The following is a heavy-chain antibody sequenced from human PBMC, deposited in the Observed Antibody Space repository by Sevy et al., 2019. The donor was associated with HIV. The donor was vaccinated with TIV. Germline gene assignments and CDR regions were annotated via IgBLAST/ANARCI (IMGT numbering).Heavy chain of an antibody. V-gene: IGHV3-11*01. J-gene: IGHJ4*02. CDR3: ARTRFPLEQPERDGYFDY. CDR1: GFTFSDYY. D-gene: IGHD6-13*01. Sequence: GGSLRLSCAASGFTFSDYYMSWIRQAPGKGLEWVSYIVGSGNTIYYADSVKGRFTISRDNAMNSLYLQMNSLRAEDTAVYYCARTRFPLEQPERDGYFDYWGQGTLVTVSS. CDR2: IVGSGNTI.